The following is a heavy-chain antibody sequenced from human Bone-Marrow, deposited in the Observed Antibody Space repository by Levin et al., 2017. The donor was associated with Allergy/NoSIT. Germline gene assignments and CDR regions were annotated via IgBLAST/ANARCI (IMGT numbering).Heavy chain of an antibody. V-gene: IGHV2-70*11. CDR2: IDWDDDK. Sequence: TLSLTCTFSGFSLSTSGMCVSWIRQPPGTALEWLARIDWDDDKYYSTSLKTRPTISKDTSKNQVVLTMTNMDPVDTATYYCARTAQDLRLAAFDIWGQGTMVTVSS. D-gene: IGHD5-12*01. CDR1: GFSLSTSGMC. CDR3: ARTAQDLRLAAFDI. J-gene: IGHJ3*02.